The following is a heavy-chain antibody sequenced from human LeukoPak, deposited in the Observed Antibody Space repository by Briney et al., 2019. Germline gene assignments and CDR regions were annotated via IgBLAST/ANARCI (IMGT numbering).Heavy chain of an antibody. Sequence: ASVKVSCKASGYTFTSYDINWVRQATGQGLEWMGWMNPNSGNTGYAQKFQGRVTITRNTSISTAYMELSSLRSEDTAVYYCARFCSSTSCYEGDAFDIWGQGTMVTVSS. CDR2: MNPNSGNT. CDR1: GYTFTSYD. V-gene: IGHV1-8*03. CDR3: ARFCSSTSCYEGDAFDI. D-gene: IGHD2-2*01. J-gene: IGHJ3*02.